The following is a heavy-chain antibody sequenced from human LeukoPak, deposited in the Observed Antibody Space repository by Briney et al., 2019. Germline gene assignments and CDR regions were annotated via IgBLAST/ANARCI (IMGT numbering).Heavy chain of an antibody. D-gene: IGHD3-10*01. Sequence: PGGSLRLSCVASGFTFSSYAMSWVRQAPGKGLEWVSAISGSGGSTYYADSVKGRFTISRDNSKNTLYLQMNSLRAEDTAVYYCAKCVWFGELPHDAFDMWGQGTMVTVSS. CDR3: AKCVWFGELPHDAFDM. CDR1: GFTFSSYA. V-gene: IGHV3-23*01. J-gene: IGHJ3*02. CDR2: ISGSGGST.